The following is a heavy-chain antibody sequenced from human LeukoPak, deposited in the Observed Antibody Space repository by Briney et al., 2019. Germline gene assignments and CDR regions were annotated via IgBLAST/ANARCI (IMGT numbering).Heavy chain of an antibody. CDR1: GVTFEDYY. Sequence: GGSLRLSCRGSGVTFEDYYLSWIRQAPGKGLEWISYVSSTGGDKFYADPVKGRFTVSRDNARNSVYMEMNDLMAEDTAFYYCARGENGSFDYLGQGTLVIVSS. CDR3: ARGENGSFDY. D-gene: IGHD3-10*01. J-gene: IGHJ4*02. V-gene: IGHV3-11*01. CDR2: VSSTGGDK.